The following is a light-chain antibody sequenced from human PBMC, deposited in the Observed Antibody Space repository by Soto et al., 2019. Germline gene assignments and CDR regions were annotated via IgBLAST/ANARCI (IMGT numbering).Light chain of an antibody. V-gene: IGLV2-23*02. J-gene: IGLJ1*01. CDR1: SSDVGTYNL. Sequence: QSVLTQPASVSRSPGQSITISCTGTSSDVGTYNLVSWYQQHPGKAPKLVIYEVIKRPSGVSNRFSGSKSGNTASLTISGLQAEDEADYYCCSYATRSYVFGTGTKLTVL. CDR3: CSYATRSYV. CDR2: EVI.